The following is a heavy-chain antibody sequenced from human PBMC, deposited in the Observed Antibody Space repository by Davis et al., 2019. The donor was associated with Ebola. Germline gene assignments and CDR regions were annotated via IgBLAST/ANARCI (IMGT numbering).Heavy chain of an antibody. Sequence: GGSLRLSCAAPGFIFSNYGMSWVRQAPAKGQEWLAILKQDGGEKYYVDSVKGRFTISRDNAKNTLFLQMNSLRAEDTALYYCASGDGRGSSYDMDVWGQGTTITSSS. V-gene: IGHV3-7*03. D-gene: IGHD5-12*01. CDR1: GFIFSNYG. CDR3: ASGDGRGSSYDMDV. CDR2: LKQDGGEK. J-gene: IGHJ6*02.